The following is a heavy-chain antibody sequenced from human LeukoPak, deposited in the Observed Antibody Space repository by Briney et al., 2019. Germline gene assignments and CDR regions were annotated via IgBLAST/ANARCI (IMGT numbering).Heavy chain of an antibody. D-gene: IGHD3-3*01. CDR3: ARQDSGSRDFWSPNSEWFDP. CDR2: IYYSGTT. Sequence: KASQTLSLTCTVSGGSISSGGYYWTWIRQFPGKGLEWIGNIYYSGTTYTHYNPSLKSRVAISVDTSKNHFSLKLSSVTAADTAVYYCARQDSGSRDFWSPNSEWFDPWGQGTLVTVSS. CDR1: GGSISSGGYY. V-gene: IGHV4-31*03. J-gene: IGHJ5*02.